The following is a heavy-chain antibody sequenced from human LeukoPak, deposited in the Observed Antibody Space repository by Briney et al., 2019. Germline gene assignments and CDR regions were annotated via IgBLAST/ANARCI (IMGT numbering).Heavy chain of an antibody. CDR3: ARGEVLWFGETLEDWFDP. V-gene: IGHV4-61*01. CDR2: IYYSGST. J-gene: IGHJ5*02. Sequence: SETLSLTCTVSGGSVSSGSYYWSWIRQPPGKGLEWIGYIYYSGSTNYNPSLKSRVTISVDTSKNQFSLKLSSVTAADTAVYYCARGEVLWFGETLEDWFDPWGQGTLVTVSS. CDR1: GGSVSSGSYY. D-gene: IGHD3-10*01.